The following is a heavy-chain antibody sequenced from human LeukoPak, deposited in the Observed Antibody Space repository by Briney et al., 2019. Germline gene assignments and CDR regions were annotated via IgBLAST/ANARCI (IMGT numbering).Heavy chain of an antibody. J-gene: IGHJ4*02. V-gene: IGHV1-24*01. CDR2: FDPEDGET. CDR1: GYTLTELS. D-gene: IGHD3-22*01. Sequence: GASVKVSCKVSGYTLTELSMHWVRQAPGKGLEWMGGFDPEDGETIYAQKFQGRVTMTEDTSTDTAYMELSSLRSEDTAVYYCARDASYYDSSGYYEYWGQGTLVTVSS. CDR3: ARDASYYDSSGYYEY.